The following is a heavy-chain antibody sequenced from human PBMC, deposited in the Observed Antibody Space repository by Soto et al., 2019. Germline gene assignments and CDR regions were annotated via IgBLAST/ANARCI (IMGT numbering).Heavy chain of an antibody. CDR1: GYTFSRYA. V-gene: IGHV1-3*01. J-gene: IGHJ4*02. CDR3: ARKDALWYSSDLDY. Sequence: QVHLAQSGPEAKKPGASVKLSCQASGYTFSRYAMHWVRQTPGQSLEWMGWINAGNGNTKYSQKFQGRVILTWDTSASTASMELRSLTSEDTAIYYCARKDALWYSSDLDYWGQGTLVTVSS. D-gene: IGHD6-19*01. CDR2: INAGNGNT.